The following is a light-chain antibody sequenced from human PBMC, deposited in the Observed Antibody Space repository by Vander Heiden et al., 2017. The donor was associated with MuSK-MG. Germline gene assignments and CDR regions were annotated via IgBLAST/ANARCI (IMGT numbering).Light chain of an antibody. J-gene: IGKJ1*01. CDR1: QRVGSS. CDR2: NTA. Sequence: EMVMTQSPVTLPVSPGDRATLSCRASQRVGSSLAWYQQKPGRAPRLIIYNTATRAAAIPARFSGSGSGTEFTLTISSLQSEDFAVYYCQQDFTWPGTFGQGTKVEI. CDR3: QQDFTWPGT. V-gene: IGKV3-15*01.